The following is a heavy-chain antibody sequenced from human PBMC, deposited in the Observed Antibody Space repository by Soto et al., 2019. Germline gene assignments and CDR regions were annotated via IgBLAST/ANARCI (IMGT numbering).Heavy chain of an antibody. CDR3: ARVGSPGYCSGGYCPPPDY. V-gene: IGHV3-11*06. CDR1: GFPFSDYY. J-gene: IGHJ4*02. D-gene: IGHD2-15*01. CDR2: ISSSSSYT. Sequence: GGSLRLSCAASGFPFSDYYMSWIRQAPGKGLEWVSYISSSSSYTNYADSVKGRFTISRDNAKNSLYLQMNSLRAEDTAVYYCARVGSPGYCSGGYCPPPDYWGQGTLVTVSS.